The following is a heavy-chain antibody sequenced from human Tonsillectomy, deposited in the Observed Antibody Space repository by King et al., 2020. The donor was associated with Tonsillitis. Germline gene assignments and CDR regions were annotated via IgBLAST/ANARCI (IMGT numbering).Heavy chain of an antibody. D-gene: IGHD2-8*02. J-gene: IGHJ5*02. V-gene: IGHV4-39*01. CDR1: GGSISSSSYY. Sequence: QLQESGPGLVKPSETLSLTCTVSGGSISSSSYYWGWIRQPPGKGLEWIGSFYYSGSSYYNPSLQSRVTISVDTSENQFSLRLSSVTAADTAVYYCARPTGGVYNWFDPWDQGTLVTVSS. CDR3: ARPTGGVYNWFDP. CDR2: FYYSGSS.